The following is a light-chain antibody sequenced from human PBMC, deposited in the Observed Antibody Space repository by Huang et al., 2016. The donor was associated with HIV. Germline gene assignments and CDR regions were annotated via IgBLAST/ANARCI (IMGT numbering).Light chain of an antibody. CDR1: PSVGSY. Sequence: DIVLTQSPATLSLSPGARATLSGRAGPSVGSYLAWYQQTPGQAPRLLVSDASHRATGIPARFSGSGSGTDFTITISSLEPEDFAVYYCHQHSSWPGTFGQGTRVEIK. V-gene: IGKV3-11*01. CDR2: DAS. CDR3: HQHSSWPGT. J-gene: IGKJ1*01.